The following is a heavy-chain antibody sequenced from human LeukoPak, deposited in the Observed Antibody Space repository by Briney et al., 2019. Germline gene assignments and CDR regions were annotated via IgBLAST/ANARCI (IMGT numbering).Heavy chain of an antibody. CDR2: TYYRSKWYY. V-gene: IGHV6-1*01. Sequence: SQTLSLTCAISGDSVSRISVAWNWIRQSPSRGLEWLGRTYYRSKWYYEYAVSVKSRINISPDTSKNQFSLQLTSVTPEDTAVYYCSLARSEYHYGMDVWDQGTTVTVSS. CDR1: GDSVSRISVA. CDR3: SLARSEYHYGMDV. J-gene: IGHJ6*02.